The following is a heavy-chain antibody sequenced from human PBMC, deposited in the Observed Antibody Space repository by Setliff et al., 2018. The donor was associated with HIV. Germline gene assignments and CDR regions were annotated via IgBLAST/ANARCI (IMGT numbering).Heavy chain of an antibody. CDR2: ISGSGGST. CDR1: GLTFNSFI. Sequence: GGSLRLSCEVSGLTFNSFIMSWVRQAPGKGLEWVSAISGSGGSTYYADSVKGRFTISRDNSKNTLYLRLNSLRAEDTAIYYCAKDLGNYYYMDVWGKGTTVTVS. V-gene: IGHV3-23*01. CDR3: AKDLGNYYYMDV. D-gene: IGHD3-10*01. J-gene: IGHJ6*03.